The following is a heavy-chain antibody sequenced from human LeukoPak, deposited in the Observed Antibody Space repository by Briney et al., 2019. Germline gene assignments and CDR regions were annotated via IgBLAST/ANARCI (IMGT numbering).Heavy chain of an antibody. CDR1: GYTFTSYG. V-gene: IGHV1-2*02. CDR3: ARDSDTAMVSFDY. Sequence: ASVKVSCKASGYTFTSYGISWVRQAPGQGLEWMGWINPNSGGTNYAQKFQGRVTMTRDTSISTAYMELSRLRSDDTAVYYCARDSDTAMVSFDYWGQGTLVTVSS. CDR2: INPNSGGT. D-gene: IGHD5-18*01. J-gene: IGHJ4*02.